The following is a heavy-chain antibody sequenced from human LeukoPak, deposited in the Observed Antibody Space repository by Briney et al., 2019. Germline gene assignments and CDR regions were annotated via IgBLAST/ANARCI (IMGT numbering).Heavy chain of an antibody. Sequence: SETLFLTGDVSGDSFSSGGYTGMWIRQPPGVGLVWQGYLYHRESSYYNPALKSRVTILVAGSEYELSLKLSCVTAAVAAVYYCARGLALSFWFDPWGQGTLVTVSS. CDR3: ARGLALSFWFDP. V-gene: IGHV4-30-2*01. CDR1: GDSFSSGGYT. D-gene: IGHD3-16*02. CDR2: LYHRESS. J-gene: IGHJ5*02.